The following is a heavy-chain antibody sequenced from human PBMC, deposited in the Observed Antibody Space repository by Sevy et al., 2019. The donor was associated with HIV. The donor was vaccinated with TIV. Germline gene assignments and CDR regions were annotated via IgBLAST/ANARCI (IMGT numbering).Heavy chain of an antibody. D-gene: IGHD7-27*01. V-gene: IGHV3-7*03. CDR3: ASSWDYWGQMGY. CDR2: IKQDGSDK. J-gene: IGHJ4*02. Sequence: GGSLRLSCAASGFTFNNYWMTWVRQAPGKGLEWVANIKQDGSDKYYMESVKGRFNISRDNTKNSLYLQLNSLRAEDTDVYYCASSWDYWGQMGYWGQGTLVTVSS. CDR1: GFTFNNYW.